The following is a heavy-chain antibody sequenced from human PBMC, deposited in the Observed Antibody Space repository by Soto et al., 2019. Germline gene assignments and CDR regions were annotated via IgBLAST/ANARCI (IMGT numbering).Heavy chain of an antibody. CDR2: ISSSSSTI. D-gene: IGHD3-3*01. CDR1: GFTFSSYS. CDR3: ATDVLRFLESSYYYYGMDV. Sequence: EVQLVESGGGLVQPGGSLRLSCAASGFTFSSYSMNWVRQAPGKGLEWVSYISSSSSTIYYADSVKGRFTISRDNAKNSLSLQMNSLRDEDTAVYYCATDVLRFLESSYYYYGMDVWGQGTTVTVSS. J-gene: IGHJ6*02. V-gene: IGHV3-48*02.